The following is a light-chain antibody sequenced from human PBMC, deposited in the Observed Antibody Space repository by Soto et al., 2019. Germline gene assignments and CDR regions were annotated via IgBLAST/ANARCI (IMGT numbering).Light chain of an antibody. CDR1: QSVSNNY. CDR2: GAS. Sequence: EIVLTQSPGTLSLSPGERATLSCRASQSVSNNYLAWYQQKPGQAPRLLIYGASNRATGIPDRFSGGGSGTDFTLTITRLEPDDFAVYYCQQFSSYPLTFGGGTKVDIK. CDR3: QQFSSYPLT. V-gene: IGKV3-20*01. J-gene: IGKJ4*01.